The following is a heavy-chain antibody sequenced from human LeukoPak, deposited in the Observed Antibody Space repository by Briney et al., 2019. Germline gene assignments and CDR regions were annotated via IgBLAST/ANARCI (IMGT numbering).Heavy chain of an antibody. Sequence: SETLSLTCTVSGGSISNYYWRWIRQPPGKGLEWLGYVHYSGRTNYIPALKSRVTISVDTSKNQFSLKLSSVTAADTAVYYCARGAQSLRPSYFDYWGQGTLVTVSS. D-gene: IGHD1-26*01. CDR2: VHYSGRT. CDR1: GGSISNYY. V-gene: IGHV4-59*08. J-gene: IGHJ4*02. CDR3: ARGAQSLRPSYFDY.